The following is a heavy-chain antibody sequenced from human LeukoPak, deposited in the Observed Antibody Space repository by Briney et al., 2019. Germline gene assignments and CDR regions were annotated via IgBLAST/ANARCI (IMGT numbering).Heavy chain of an antibody. CDR3: ARGYCSGGSCYSNIDY. CDR1: GFTFSSYW. J-gene: IGHJ4*02. CDR2: INQDGSEK. D-gene: IGHD2-15*01. V-gene: IGHV3-7*03. Sequence: GGSLRLSCAASGFTFSSYWMSWVRQAPGKGLEWVANINQDGSEKNYVDSVKGRFTIARDNAKNSLYLQMNSLRAEDTAVYYCARGYCSGGSCYSNIDYWGQGTLVTVSS.